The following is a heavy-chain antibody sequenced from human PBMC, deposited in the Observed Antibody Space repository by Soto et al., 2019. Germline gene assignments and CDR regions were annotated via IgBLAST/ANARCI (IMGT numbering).Heavy chain of an antibody. J-gene: IGHJ5*02. CDR2: IYYSGST. CDR3: ARGPSPLDP. Sequence: PSETLSLTCTVSGGSISSSSYYWGWIRQPPGKGLEWIGSIYYSGSTYYNPSLKSRVTISVDTSKNQFSLQLNSVTPEDTAVYYCARGPSPLDPWGQGILVTVSS. V-gene: IGHV4-39*01. CDR1: GGSISSSSYY.